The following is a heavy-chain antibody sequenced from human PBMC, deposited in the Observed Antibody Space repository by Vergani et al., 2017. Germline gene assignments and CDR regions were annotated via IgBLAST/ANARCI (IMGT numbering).Heavy chain of an antibody. CDR1: GFTFSNAW. CDR2: IKSESDGGKT. J-gene: IGHJ6*02. CDR3: TAGGFYGMDV. V-gene: IGHV3-15*01. Sequence: EVQLVESGGGLIKPGGSLRLSCAASGFTFSNAWMNWVRQAPGKGLEWVGRIKSESDGGKTDAAAPVKGRLIISRDDSKNTVYLQMNSLKTEDTALDYCTAGGFYGMDVWGQGTTVTVSS. D-gene: IGHD3-16*01.